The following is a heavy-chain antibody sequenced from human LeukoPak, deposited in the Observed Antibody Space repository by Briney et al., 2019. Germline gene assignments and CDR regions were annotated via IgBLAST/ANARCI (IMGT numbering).Heavy chain of an antibody. J-gene: IGHJ5*02. D-gene: IGHD3-10*01. V-gene: IGHV4-39*01. CDR3: ARHVGFITMVRGVINNNCFDP. CDR1: GGSISSSSYY. Sequence: HPSETLSLTCTVSGGSISSSSYYWGWIRQPPGKGLEWIGSIYYSGSPYYNPSLKSRVTISVDTSKKQFSLKLSSVTAADTAVYYCARHVGFITMVRGVINNNCFDPWGQGTLVTVSS. CDR2: IYYSGSP.